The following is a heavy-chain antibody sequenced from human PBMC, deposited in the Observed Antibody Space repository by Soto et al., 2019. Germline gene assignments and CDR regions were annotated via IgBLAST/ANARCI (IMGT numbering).Heavy chain of an antibody. CDR2: ISYDGSNK. D-gene: IGHD5-18*01. CDR1: GFTFSSYS. CDR3: AREEGTAMLPDYFDY. J-gene: IGHJ4*02. V-gene: IGHV3-30-3*01. Sequence: GGSLRLSCAASGFTFSSYSMHWVRQAPGKGLEWVAVISYDGSNKYYADSVKGRFTISRDNSKNTLYLQMNSLRAEDTAVYYCAREEGTAMLPDYFDYWGQGTLVTVSS.